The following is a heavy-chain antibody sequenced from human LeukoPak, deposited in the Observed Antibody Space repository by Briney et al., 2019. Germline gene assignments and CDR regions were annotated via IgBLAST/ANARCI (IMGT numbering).Heavy chain of an antibody. V-gene: IGHV3-48*03. CDR2: ISSSGSTI. CDR1: GFTFSSYE. Sequence: GGSLRLSCAASGFTFSSYEMNWVRQAPGKGLEWVSYISSSGSTIYYADSVKGRFTISRDNAKNSLYLQMNSLRAEDTAVYYCARADGYYDILTGYYKGLYYFDYWGQGTLVTVSS. CDR3: ARADGYYDILTGYYKGLYYFDY. J-gene: IGHJ4*02. D-gene: IGHD3-9*01.